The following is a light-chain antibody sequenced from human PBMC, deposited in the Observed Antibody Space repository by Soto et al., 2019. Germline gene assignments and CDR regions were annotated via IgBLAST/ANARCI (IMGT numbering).Light chain of an antibody. CDR3: QQRSSWPLT. V-gene: IGKV3-11*01. CDR2: DAS. J-gene: IGKJ4*01. CDR1: QSISRY. Sequence: DSLLTQSPATLSLPPVEIATLSCRASQSISRYLAWYQQKRGLAPRLLIYDASNRATGIPARFTGSGSGTDLSLTISSLEPEDFAVYYCQQRSSWPLTLGGGTKVDI.